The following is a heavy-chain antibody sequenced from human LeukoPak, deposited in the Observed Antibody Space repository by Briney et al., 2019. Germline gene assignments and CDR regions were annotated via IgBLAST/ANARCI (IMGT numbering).Heavy chain of an antibody. CDR2: ISSSSGSK. CDR1: GFAFRTYS. J-gene: IGHJ4*02. CDR3: AHTAIVGANEFDY. Sequence: GGSLRLSCGASGFAFRTYSMSWVRQAPGKGLEWVSYISSSSGSKHYADSVRGRLAISRDNAKNSLYLQMNSLRDEDTAVYYCAHTAIVGANEFDYRGQGTLVTVSS. D-gene: IGHD1-26*01. V-gene: IGHV3-48*02.